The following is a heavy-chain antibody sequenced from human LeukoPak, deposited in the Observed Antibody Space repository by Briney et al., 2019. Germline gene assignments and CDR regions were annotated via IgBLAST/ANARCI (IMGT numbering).Heavy chain of an antibody. CDR3: ARASGIAVARRYAFDI. V-gene: IGHV1-69*01. CDR2: IIPIFGTA. CDR1: GGTFSSYA. D-gene: IGHD6-19*01. J-gene: IGHJ3*02. Sequence: GASVKVSCKASGGTFSSYAIGWVRQAPGQGLEWMGGIIPIFGTANYAQKFQGRVTITADESTSTAYMELSSLRSEDTAVYYCARASGIAVARRYAFDIWGQGTMVTVSS.